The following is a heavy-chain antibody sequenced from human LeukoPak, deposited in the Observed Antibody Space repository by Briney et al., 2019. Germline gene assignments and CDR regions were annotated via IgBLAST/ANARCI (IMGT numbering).Heavy chain of an antibody. J-gene: IGHJ4*02. Sequence: SESLSLTCTVSGGSISSSSYYWGWIRQPPGKGLEWIGSIYYSGSTYYNPSLKSRVTISVDTSKNQFSLKLSSVTAADTAVYYCARDRTGLHYWGQGTLVTVSS. CDR3: ARDRTGLHY. D-gene: IGHD1-1*01. V-gene: IGHV4-39*07. CDR1: GGSISSSSYY. CDR2: IYYSGST.